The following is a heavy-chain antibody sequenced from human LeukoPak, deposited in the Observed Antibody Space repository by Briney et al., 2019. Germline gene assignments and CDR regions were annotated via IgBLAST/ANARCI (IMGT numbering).Heavy chain of an antibody. D-gene: IGHD7-27*01. Sequence: GGSLRLSCVASGFTVSSNYMSWVRQAPGKGLEWVSVIYSGGSTYYADSVKGRFTISRDDSKNTLYLQMNSLRAEDTAVYYCARPQLGPTAYWGQGTLVTVSS. J-gene: IGHJ4*02. V-gene: IGHV3-53*01. CDR3: ARPQLGPTAY. CDR1: GFTVSSNY. CDR2: IYSGGST.